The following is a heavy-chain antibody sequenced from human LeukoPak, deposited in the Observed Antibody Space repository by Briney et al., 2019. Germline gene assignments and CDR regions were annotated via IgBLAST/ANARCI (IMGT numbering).Heavy chain of an antibody. J-gene: IGHJ4*02. D-gene: IGHD6-19*01. CDR2: IKQDGSEK. CDR3: ARDYAGGWRHFDS. Sequence: PGGSLRLSCAASGFTFTSSWITWVRQAPGKGLEWVANIKQDGSEKYYVDSVKGRFTISRDNAKNSLYLQMNSLRAEDTAVYYCARDYAGGWRHFDSWGQGALVTVSS. V-gene: IGHV3-7*04. CDR1: GFTFTSSW.